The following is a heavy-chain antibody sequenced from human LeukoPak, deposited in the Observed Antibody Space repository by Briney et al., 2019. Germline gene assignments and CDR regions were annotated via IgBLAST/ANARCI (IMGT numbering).Heavy chain of an antibody. D-gene: IGHD2-2*01. CDR2: INPSGGST. J-gene: IGHJ4*02. Sequence: GASVKVSCKASGYTFTSYYMHWVRQAPGQGLEWMGIINPSGGSTSYAQKFQGRVTMTRDMSTSTVYMELSSLRSEDTAVYYRARGSGYCSSTSCYLRWGYFDYWGQGTLVTVSS. V-gene: IGHV1-46*01. CDR1: GYTFTSYY. CDR3: ARGSGYCSSTSCYLRWGYFDY.